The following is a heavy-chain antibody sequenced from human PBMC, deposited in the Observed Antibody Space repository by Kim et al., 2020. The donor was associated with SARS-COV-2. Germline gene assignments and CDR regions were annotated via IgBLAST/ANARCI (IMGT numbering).Heavy chain of an antibody. V-gene: IGHV4-39*01. CDR3: ARLVIGWGNAFDI. Sequence: SETLSLTCTVSGGSISSSSYYWVWIRQPPGKGLEWVGSIFYSGGTYYDGSLQSRVSMSIDTSKNQFSLKLTSVTAADTAIFYCARLVIGWGNAFDIWGQGTMVIVSS. D-gene: IGHD3-10*01. J-gene: IGHJ3*02. CDR1: GGSISSSSYY. CDR2: IFYSGGT.